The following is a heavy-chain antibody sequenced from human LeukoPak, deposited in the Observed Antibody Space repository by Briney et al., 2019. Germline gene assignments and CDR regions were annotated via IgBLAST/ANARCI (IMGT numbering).Heavy chain of an antibody. Sequence: PGGSLRLSCAASGFTFSSYSMNWVRQAPGKGLEWVSSISSSSSYIYYADSVKGRFTISRDNAKNSVCLQMNSLRPEDTAVYYCASYTLWYGDSWGQGTLVTVSS. CDR2: ISSSSSYI. D-gene: IGHD3-10*01. V-gene: IGHV3-21*06. J-gene: IGHJ4*02. CDR1: GFTFSSYS. CDR3: ASYTLWYGDS.